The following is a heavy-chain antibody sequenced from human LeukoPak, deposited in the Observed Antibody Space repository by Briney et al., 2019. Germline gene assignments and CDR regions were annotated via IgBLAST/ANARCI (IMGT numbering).Heavy chain of an antibody. CDR1: GFIFSNYA. Sequence: QPGRSLRLSCAASGFIFSNYAMHWVRQAPGKGLEWVAVISYDGSNKYYADSVKGRFTISRDNSKNTLYLQMNSLRAEDTAVYYCARDPGIAVAGRFGYFQHWGQGTLVTVSS. D-gene: IGHD6-19*01. V-gene: IGHV3-30-3*01. CDR3: ARDPGIAVAGRFGYFQH. J-gene: IGHJ1*01. CDR2: ISYDGSNK.